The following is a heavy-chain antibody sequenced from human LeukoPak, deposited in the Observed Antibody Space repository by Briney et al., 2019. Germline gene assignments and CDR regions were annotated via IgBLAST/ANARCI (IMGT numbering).Heavy chain of an antibody. CDR2: IYYSGST. Sequence: SETLSLTYTVSGGSISSSSYYWGWIRQPPGKGLEWIGSIYYSGSTYYNPSLKSRVTISVDTSKNQFSLKLSSVTAADTAVYYCAAPLGGPTRIDYWGQGTLVTVSS. CDR3: AAPLGGPTRIDY. D-gene: IGHD3-10*01. CDR1: GGSISSSSYY. V-gene: IGHV4-39*01. J-gene: IGHJ4*02.